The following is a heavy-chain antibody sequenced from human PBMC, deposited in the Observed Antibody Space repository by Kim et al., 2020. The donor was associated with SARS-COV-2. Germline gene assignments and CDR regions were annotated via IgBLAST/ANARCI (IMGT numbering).Heavy chain of an antibody. Sequence: QKFQGRVTMTRDTSTSTVHMELGSLRSEDTAVYYCARDLDSYGSATFGFDYWGQGTLVTVSS. V-gene: IGHV1-46*01. J-gene: IGHJ4*02. D-gene: IGHD3-10*01. CDR3: ARDLDSYGSATFGFDY.